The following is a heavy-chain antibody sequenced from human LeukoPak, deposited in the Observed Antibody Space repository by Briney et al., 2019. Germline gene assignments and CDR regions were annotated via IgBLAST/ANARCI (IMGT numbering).Heavy chain of an antibody. CDR1: RGSMSGYY. CDR3: ASSSIYYYMDV. CDR2: IYYGGST. D-gene: IGHD6-6*01. J-gene: IGHJ6*03. Sequence: SETLSLTCTVSRGSMSGYYWSWIRQPPGKGLEWIGYIYYGGSTNYNPSLKSRVTISVDTSKNQFSLKLSSVTAADTAVYYCASSSIYYYMDVWGKGTTVTVSS. V-gene: IGHV4-59*01.